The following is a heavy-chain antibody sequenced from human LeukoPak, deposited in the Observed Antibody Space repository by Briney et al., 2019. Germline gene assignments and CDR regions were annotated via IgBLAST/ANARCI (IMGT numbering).Heavy chain of an antibody. D-gene: IGHD5-12*01. CDR3: ARGSGYGKGHDY. J-gene: IGHJ4*02. Sequence: GGSLRLYCAGSGFTFSSYSMNWVRQAPGKGLEWVSSISSSSSYIYYADSVKGRFTISRDNAKNSLYLQMNSLRAEDTAVYYCARGSGYGKGHDYWGQGTLVTVSS. CDR1: GFTFSSYS. CDR2: ISSSSSYI. V-gene: IGHV3-21*01.